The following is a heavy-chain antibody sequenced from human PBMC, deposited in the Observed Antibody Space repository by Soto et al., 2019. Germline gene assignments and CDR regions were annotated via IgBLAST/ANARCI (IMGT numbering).Heavy chain of an antibody. J-gene: IGHJ4*02. Sequence: GASVKVSCKASGYTFTSYGISWVRQAPGQGLEWMGGIIPIFGTANYAQKFQGRVTITADESTSTAYMELSSLRSEDTAVYYCAREGLRRYCSSTSCYSPFDYRGQGTLVTVSS. CDR3: AREGLRRYCSSTSCYSPFDY. D-gene: IGHD2-2*01. CDR1: GYTFTSYG. CDR2: IIPIFGTA. V-gene: IGHV1-69*13.